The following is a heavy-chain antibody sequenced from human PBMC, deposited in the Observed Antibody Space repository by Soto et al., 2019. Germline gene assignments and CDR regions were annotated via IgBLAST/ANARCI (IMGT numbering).Heavy chain of an antibody. V-gene: IGHV4-30-4*08. J-gene: IGHJ6*03. CDR3: AGGGSIVVATRRLMDV. CDR2: IHHSGAI. D-gene: IGHD3-22*01. CDR1: GGSINSDYYH. Sequence: PSETLSLTCTVSGGSINSDYYHWTWIRQSPGKGLEWIGYIHHSGAILYNPSFKSRLAISVDTSKNQFSLQLSSVTVADTAFYYCAGGGSIVVATRRLMDVWGKGTTVTVSS.